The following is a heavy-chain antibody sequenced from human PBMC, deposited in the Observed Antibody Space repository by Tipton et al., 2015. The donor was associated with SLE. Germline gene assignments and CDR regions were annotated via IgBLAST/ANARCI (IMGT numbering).Heavy chain of an antibody. CDR2: ISSSSSYI. V-gene: IGHV3-11*05. D-gene: IGHD3-10*01. J-gene: IGHJ3*02. Sequence: LSLTCAVSGYSISSGYYWGWIRQPPGKGLEWVSSISSSSSYIYYADSVKGRFTISRDNAKNSLYLQMNSLRAEDTALYYCAKGSSRTYLDAFDIWGQGTMVTVSS. CDR3: AKGSSRTYLDAFDI. CDR1: GYSISSGYY.